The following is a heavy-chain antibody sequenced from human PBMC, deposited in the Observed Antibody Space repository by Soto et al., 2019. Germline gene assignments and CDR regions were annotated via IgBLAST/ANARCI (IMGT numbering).Heavy chain of an antibody. J-gene: IGHJ3*01. CDR3: AGEVDADPALAVVGAFEF. D-gene: IGHD3-3*02. Sequence: QVQLQESGPGLVKPSETLSLTCTVSGGSISSYYWSWIRQPPGKGLEWIGYIYYSGSTNYNPSLKSRVSRSVGTAKNQFSVKRSSVNAADTAVYYCAGEVDADPALAVVGAFEFWGQGTMVTDSS. CDR2: IYYSGST. V-gene: IGHV4-59*01. CDR1: GGSISSYY.